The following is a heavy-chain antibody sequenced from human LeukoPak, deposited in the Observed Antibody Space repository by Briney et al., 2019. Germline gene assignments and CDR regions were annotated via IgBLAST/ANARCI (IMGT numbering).Heavy chain of an antibody. CDR1: GGSFSGYY. J-gene: IGHJ4*02. V-gene: IGHV4-34*01. D-gene: IGHD3-9*01. Sequence: SETLSLTCAVYGGSFSGYYWSWIRQPPGKGLEWIGEINHSRSTNYNPSLKSRVTISVDTSKNQFSLKLSSVTAADTAVYYCAGTRTRYYDILTGYFYWGQGTLVTVSS. CDR2: INHSRST. CDR3: AGTRTRYYDILTGYFY.